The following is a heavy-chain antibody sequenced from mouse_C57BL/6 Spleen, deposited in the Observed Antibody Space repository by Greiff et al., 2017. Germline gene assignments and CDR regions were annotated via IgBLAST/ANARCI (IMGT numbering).Heavy chain of an antibody. CDR2: INPNNGGT. CDR1: GYTFTDYY. Sequence: VQLQQSGPELVKPGASVKISCKASGYTFTDYYMNWVKQSHGKSLEWIGDINPNNGGTSYNQKFKGKATLTVDKSSSTAYMALRSLTSEDSAVYYCAREGLEGYDYWYFDVWGTGTTVTVSS. J-gene: IGHJ1*03. D-gene: IGHD2-2*01. CDR3: AREGLEGYDYWYFDV. V-gene: IGHV1-26*01.